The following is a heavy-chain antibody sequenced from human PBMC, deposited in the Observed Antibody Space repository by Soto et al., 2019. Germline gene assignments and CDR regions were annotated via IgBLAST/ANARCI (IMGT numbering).Heavy chain of an antibody. D-gene: IGHD3-3*01. CDR3: ARVVRGKTYYDFWSGYYRPDYYYGMDA. CDR2: IYYSGST. V-gene: IGHV4-59*01. Sequence: PSETLSLTCTVSGGSISSYYWSWIRQPPGKGLEWIGYIYYSGSTNYNPSLKSRVTISVDTSKNQFSLKLSSVTAADTAVYYCARVVRGKTYYDFWSGYYRPDYYYGMDAWGQGTTVTVSS. CDR1: GGSISSYY. J-gene: IGHJ6*02.